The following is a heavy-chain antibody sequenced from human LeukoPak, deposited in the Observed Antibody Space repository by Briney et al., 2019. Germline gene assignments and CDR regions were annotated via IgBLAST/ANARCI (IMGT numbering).Heavy chain of an antibody. J-gene: IGHJ4*02. CDR2: INPNSGDT. CDR1: GYNFTGYY. V-gene: IGHV1-2*02. CDR3: ARLTDH. Sequence: GASVKVSCKATGYNFTGYYIHWVRQAPGQGLEWIGWINPNSGDTYYVQKLQGRVTMTRDTSNNTAYMELRRLRYDDTALYFCARLTDHWGQGTLVTVSS.